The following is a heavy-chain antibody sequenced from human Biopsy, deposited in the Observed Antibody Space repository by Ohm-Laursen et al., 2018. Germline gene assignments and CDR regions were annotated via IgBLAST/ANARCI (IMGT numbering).Heavy chain of an antibody. D-gene: IGHD3-3*01. CDR1: GFTLSSYS. Sequence: SLRLSCAASGFTLSSYSMNWVRQTPGKGLEWVSTISSSSDNIYYVDSVKSRFTISRDNAKNSLYLQMNSLRAEDTAVYYCARFPDFWSGYYVDSWGQGTLVTVSS. CDR3: ARFPDFWSGYYVDS. V-gene: IGHV3-21*01. J-gene: IGHJ4*02. CDR2: ISSSSDNI.